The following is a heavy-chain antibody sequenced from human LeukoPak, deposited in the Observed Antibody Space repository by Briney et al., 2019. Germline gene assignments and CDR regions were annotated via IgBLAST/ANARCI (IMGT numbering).Heavy chain of an antibody. J-gene: IGHJ4*02. CDR3: AREVVSSPSYFDS. D-gene: IGHD2-15*01. Sequence: GGSLRLSCAASGFTFSSSYMYWVRQAPGKGLEWVSFFYRGDSTYYAESVRGRFTNSRDNSKNTLYLLMNSLIPEDTAVYYCAREVVSSPSYFDSWGQGTLVTVSS. CDR1: GFTFSSSY. CDR2: FYRGDST. V-gene: IGHV3-53*01.